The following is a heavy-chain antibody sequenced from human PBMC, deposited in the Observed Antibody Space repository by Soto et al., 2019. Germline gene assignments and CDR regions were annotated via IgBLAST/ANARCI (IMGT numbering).Heavy chain of an antibody. J-gene: IGHJ4*02. CDR2: VSGSGGST. D-gene: IGHD2-15*01. V-gene: IGHV3-23*01. Sequence: PGGSLRLSCAASGFTFSSYAMSWVCQALGKGLEWVSAVSGSGGSTYYADPVKGRFIISRDNSKNTLYLQMNSLRAEDTAVYYCAKDPDRGGRYFDYWGQGTLVTVSS. CDR3: AKDPDRGGRYFDY. CDR1: GFTFSSYA.